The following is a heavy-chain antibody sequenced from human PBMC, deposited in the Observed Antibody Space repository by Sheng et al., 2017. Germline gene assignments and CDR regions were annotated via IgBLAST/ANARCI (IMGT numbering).Heavy chain of an antibody. V-gene: IGHV1-2*02. J-gene: IGHJ6*03. D-gene: IGHD1-7*01. CDR3: ARDGNWNYRPYYMDV. CDR2: INPNSGGT. Sequence: QVQLVQSGAEVKKPGASVKVSCKASGYTFTGYYMHWVRQAPGQGLEWMGWINPNSGGTNYAQKFQGRVTMTRDTSISTAYMELSRLRSDDTAVYYCARDGNWNYRPYYMDVWGQGTTVTVSS. CDR1: GYTFTGYY.